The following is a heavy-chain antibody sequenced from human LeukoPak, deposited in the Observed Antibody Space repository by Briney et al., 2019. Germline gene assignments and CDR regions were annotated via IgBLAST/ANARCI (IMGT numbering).Heavy chain of an antibody. CDR3: ARRSPAYCGGDCYFDY. J-gene: IGHJ4*02. CDR2: ITPSAGST. D-gene: IGHD2-21*02. Sequence: ASVKVSCKASGYTFTSFYLVWVRRAPGQGLEWMGMITPSAGSTNYAQKFQGRVTMTGDTSTTTVYMELTSLTSEDTAVYYCARRSPAYCGGDCYFDYWGQGTLVTVSS. CDR1: GYTFTSFY. V-gene: IGHV1-46*01.